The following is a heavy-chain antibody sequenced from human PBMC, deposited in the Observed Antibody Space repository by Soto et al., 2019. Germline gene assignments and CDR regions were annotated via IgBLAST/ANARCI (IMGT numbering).Heavy chain of an antibody. J-gene: IGHJ6*02. CDR3: ARDAYCSSTSCYGYYYYGMDV. CDR1: GFTFGNYG. Sequence: PGGSLRLSCETSGFTFGNYGMGWVRQAPGKGLEWVAVISYDGSNKYYADSVKGRFTISRDNSKNTLYLQMNSLRAEDTAVYYCARDAYCSSTSCYGYYYYGMDVWGQGTTVTVSS. D-gene: IGHD2-2*01. CDR2: ISYDGSNK. V-gene: IGHV3-30*19.